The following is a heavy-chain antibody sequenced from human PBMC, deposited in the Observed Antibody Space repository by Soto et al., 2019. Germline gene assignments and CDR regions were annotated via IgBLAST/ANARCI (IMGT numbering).Heavy chain of an antibody. J-gene: IGHJ5*02. CDR3: AREADVLNWFDP. CDR2: ISSSSSTI. CDR1: GFTFSSYS. V-gene: IGHV3-48*01. Sequence: EVQLVESGGGLVQPGGSLRLSCAASGFTFSSYSMNWVRQAPGKGLEWVSYISSSSSTIYYADSVKGRFTISRDNAKNSLYLQMNSLRGEDTAVYYCAREADVLNWFDPWCQGTLVTVSS. D-gene: IGHD3-10*02.